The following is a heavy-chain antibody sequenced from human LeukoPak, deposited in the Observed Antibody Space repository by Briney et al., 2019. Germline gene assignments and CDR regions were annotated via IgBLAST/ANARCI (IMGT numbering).Heavy chain of an antibody. J-gene: IGHJ4*02. CDR3: ARGPFSSSWSEFDY. CDR2: ISGDSRYI. Sequence: PGGSLRLSCAASGFTFSDYSLNWVRQAPGKGLGWVSCISGDSRYIYYADSVKGRSTISRDNAQNSLYLHMNSLRAEDTAVYYCARGPFSSSWSEFDYWGQGTLVTVSS. CDR1: GFTFSDYS. V-gene: IGHV3-21*06. D-gene: IGHD6-13*01.